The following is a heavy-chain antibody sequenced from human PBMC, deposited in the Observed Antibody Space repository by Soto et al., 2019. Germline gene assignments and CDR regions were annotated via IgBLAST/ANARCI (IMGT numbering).Heavy chain of an antibody. CDR3: ARAYYSGSFYYYYCGMDV. CDR1: GGSFSGYY. D-gene: IGHD1-26*01. J-gene: IGHJ6*02. V-gene: IGHV4-34*01. CDR2: INHSGST. Sequence: QVQLQQWGAGLLKPSETLSLTCAVYGGSFSGYYWSWIRQPPGKGLEWIGEINHSGSTNYNPSLKSRVTISVDTSKNQFSLKLSSVTAADTAVYYCARAYYSGSFYYYYCGMDVWGQGTTVTVSS.